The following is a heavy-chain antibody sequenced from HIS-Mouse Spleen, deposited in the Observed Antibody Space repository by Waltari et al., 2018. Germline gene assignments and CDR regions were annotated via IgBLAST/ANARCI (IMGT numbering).Heavy chain of an antibody. Sequence: QVQLVESGGGGVEPGRSPRCSCAASGFIVSSYGMDWYRQGPGKGLECVAVISYDGSNKYYADSVKGRFTISRDNSKNTLYLQMNSLRAEDTAVYYCAKDKHHAFDYWGQGTLVTVSS. CDR1: GFIVSSYG. V-gene: IGHV3-30*18. J-gene: IGHJ4*02. CDR3: AKDKHHAFDY. CDR2: ISYDGSNK.